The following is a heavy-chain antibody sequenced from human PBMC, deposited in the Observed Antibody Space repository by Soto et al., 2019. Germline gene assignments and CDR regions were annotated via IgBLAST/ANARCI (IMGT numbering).Heavy chain of an antibody. J-gene: IGHJ4*02. CDR1: GGSISSYY. CDR2: IYYSGST. Sequence: PSETLSLTCTVSGGSISSYYWSWIRQPPGKGLEWIGYIYYSGSTNYNPSLKSRVTISVDTSKNQFSLKLSSVTAADTAVYYCARGGDSSGYYPLDYWGQGTLVTVSS. V-gene: IGHV4-59*01. CDR3: ARGGDSSGYYPLDY. D-gene: IGHD3-22*01.